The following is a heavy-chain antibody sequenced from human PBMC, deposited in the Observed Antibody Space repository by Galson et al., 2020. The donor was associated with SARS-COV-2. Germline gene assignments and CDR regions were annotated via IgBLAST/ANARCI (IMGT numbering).Heavy chain of an antibody. J-gene: IGHJ6*02. CDR2: IIPIFGTA. CDR1: GGTFSSYA. V-gene: IGHV1-69*13. CDR3: ARDLGTLGYCSSTSCRNYYYGRDV. D-gene: IGHD2-2*01. Sequence: SVKVSCKASGGTFSSYAISWVRQAPGQGLEWMGGIIPIFGTANYAQKFQGRVTITADESTSTAYMELSSLRSEDTAVYYCARDLGTLGYCSSTSCRNYYYGRDVWGQGTTVTVSS.